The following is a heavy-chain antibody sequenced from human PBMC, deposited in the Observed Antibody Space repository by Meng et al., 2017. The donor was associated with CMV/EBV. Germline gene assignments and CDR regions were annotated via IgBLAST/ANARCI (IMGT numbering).Heavy chain of an antibody. CDR1: EFTFSSFG. Sequence: GESLKISCAASEFTFSSFGMHWVRQPPGKGLEWVAFIRYDGSNKKYGDSVKGRFTISRDNSKNTLYLQMNSLRAEDTAVYYCASGGWSGYFPPYYYYYGMDVWGQGTTVTVSS. CDR2: IRYDGSNK. D-gene: IGHD3-3*01. V-gene: IGHV3-30*02. CDR3: ASGGWSGYFPPYYYYYGMDV. J-gene: IGHJ6*02.